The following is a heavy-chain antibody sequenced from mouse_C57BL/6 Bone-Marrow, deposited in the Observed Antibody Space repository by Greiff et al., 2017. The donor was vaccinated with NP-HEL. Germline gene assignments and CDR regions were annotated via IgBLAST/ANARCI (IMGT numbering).Heavy chain of an antibody. CDR3: AREGCTVVATRYFDV. CDR2: IYPGDGDT. D-gene: IGHD1-1*01. J-gene: IGHJ1*03. V-gene: IGHV1-80*01. CDR1: GYAFSSYW. Sequence: VQLQQSGAELVKPGASVKISCKASGYAFSSYWMNWVKQRPGKGLEWIGQIYPGDGDTNYNGKFKGKATLTADKSSSTAYMQLSSLTSEDSAVYFCAREGCTVVATRYFDVWGTGTTVTVSS.